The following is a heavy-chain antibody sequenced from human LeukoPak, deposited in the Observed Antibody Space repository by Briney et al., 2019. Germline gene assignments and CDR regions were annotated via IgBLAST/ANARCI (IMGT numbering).Heavy chain of an antibody. V-gene: IGHV3-11*04. CDR2: ISSSGSTI. D-gene: IGHD2-2*01. Sequence: GGSLRLSCAASGFTLSDYYMSWIRQAPGKGLEWVSYISSSGSTIYYADSVKGRFTISRDNAKNSLYLQMNSLRAEDTAVYYCARALRLPAATFDYWGQGTLVTVSS. CDR3: ARALRLPAATFDY. CDR1: GFTLSDYY. J-gene: IGHJ4*02.